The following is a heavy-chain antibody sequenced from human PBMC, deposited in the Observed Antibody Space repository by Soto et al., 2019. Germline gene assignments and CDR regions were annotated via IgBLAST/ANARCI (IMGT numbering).Heavy chain of an antibody. CDR1: QLTLTSHR. CDR2: TNSDGSST. D-gene: IGHD4-17*01. J-gene: IGHJ5*02. V-gene: IGHV3-74*01. Sequence: GRPLLPSCAASQLTLTSHRIHWVRQAPGKGLVWVSRTNSDGSSTSYADSVKGRFTISRDNAKNTLYLKMNSLRAENRAGYYCAPETTAENWVNPGGRKTLVTVS. CDR3: APETTAENWVNP.